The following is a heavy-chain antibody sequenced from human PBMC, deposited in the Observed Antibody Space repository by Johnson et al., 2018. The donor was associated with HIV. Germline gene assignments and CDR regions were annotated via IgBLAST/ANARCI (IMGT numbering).Heavy chain of an antibody. D-gene: IGHD1-1*01. Sequence: QVQLVESGGGVVQPGRSLRLSCAASGFTFSSYAMHWVRQAPGKGLEWVAVISYDGSNKYYADSVKGRFTISRDNSKNTLYLQMKSLRAEDTAVYYCARDTKVPRYNWNDGGFDMWGQGTKVTVSS. CDR3: ARDTKVPRYNWNDGGFDM. V-gene: IGHV3-30-3*01. J-gene: IGHJ3*02. CDR1: GFTFSSYA. CDR2: ISYDGSNK.